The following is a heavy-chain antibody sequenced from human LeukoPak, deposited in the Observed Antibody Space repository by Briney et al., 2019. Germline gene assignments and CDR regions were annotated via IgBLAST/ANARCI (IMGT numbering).Heavy chain of an antibody. Sequence: PSETLSLTCTVSGGSISGYYWSWIRQPAGKGLEWIGRIYTSGSTNYNPSLKSRVTMSVDTSKNQFSLKLSSVTAADTAVYYCARCYYDSSGYYDAFDIWGQGTMVTVSS. J-gene: IGHJ3*02. CDR2: IYTSGST. V-gene: IGHV4-4*07. CDR3: ARCYYDSSGYYDAFDI. CDR1: GGSISGYY. D-gene: IGHD3-22*01.